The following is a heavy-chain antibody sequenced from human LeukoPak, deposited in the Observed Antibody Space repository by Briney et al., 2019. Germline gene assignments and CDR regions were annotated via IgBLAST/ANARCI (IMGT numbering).Heavy chain of an antibody. CDR2: ISYDGSNK. V-gene: IGHV3-30-3*01. Sequence: GGSLRLSCAASGFTLSSYAMHWVRQAPGKGLEWVAVISYDGSNKYYADSVKGRFTISRDNSKNTLYLQMNSLRAEDTAVYYCARDRPQYYYGSGSPPTALFDYWGQGTLVTVSS. J-gene: IGHJ4*02. CDR1: GFTLSSYA. D-gene: IGHD3-10*01. CDR3: ARDRPQYYYGSGSPPTALFDY.